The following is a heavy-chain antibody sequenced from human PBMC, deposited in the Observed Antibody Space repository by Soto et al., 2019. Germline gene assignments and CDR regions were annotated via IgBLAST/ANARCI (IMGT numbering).Heavy chain of an antibody. V-gene: IGHV1-69*06. CDR3: ARGNWQYYEAQEYDGMDV. J-gene: IGHJ6*02. Sequence: QAQVVQSGAEVKKPGSSVKVSCKASGGTFITDAFSWVRQARGQGLEWMGGINPEFGAPNYVQKFRGRITITADKSTSTVYMELKNLRSEDSGVYFCARGNWQYYEAQEYDGMDVWGQGTTVSVSS. D-gene: IGHD3-16*01. CDR2: INPEFGAP. CDR1: GGTFITDA.